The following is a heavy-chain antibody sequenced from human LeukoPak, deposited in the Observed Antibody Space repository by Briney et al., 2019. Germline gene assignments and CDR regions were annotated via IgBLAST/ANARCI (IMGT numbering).Heavy chain of an antibody. CDR1: GGTFSSYA. CDR2: IIPIFGTA. J-gene: IGHJ4*02. D-gene: IGHD2-15*01. V-gene: IGHV1-69*06. Sequence: ASVKVSCKASGGTFSSYAISWVRQAPGQGLEWMGGIIPIFGTANYAQKFQGRVTITADKSTSTAYMELSSLRSEDTAIYYCASEYCSGDSCEGGHFDYWGQGTLVTVSS. CDR3: ASEYCSGDSCEGGHFDY.